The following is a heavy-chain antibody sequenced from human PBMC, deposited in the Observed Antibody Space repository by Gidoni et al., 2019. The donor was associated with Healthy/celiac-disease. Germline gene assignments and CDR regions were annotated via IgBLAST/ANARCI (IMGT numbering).Heavy chain of an antibody. Sequence: EVQLLESGGGLVQPGGSLRLSCAASGFTFSSYAMSWVRQAPGKGLEWVSAISGSGGSTYYADSVKGRFTISGDNSKNTLYLQMNSLRAEDTAVYYCAKDVAVAGTSYYWGQGTLVTVSS. CDR2: ISGSGGST. D-gene: IGHD6-19*01. CDR3: AKDVAVAGTSYY. J-gene: IGHJ4*02. V-gene: IGHV3-23*01. CDR1: GFTFSSYA.